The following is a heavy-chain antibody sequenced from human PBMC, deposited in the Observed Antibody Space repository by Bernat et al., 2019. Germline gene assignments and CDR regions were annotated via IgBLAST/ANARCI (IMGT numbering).Heavy chain of an antibody. CDR1: GFTVSSNY. J-gene: IGHJ3*02. CDR2: IYSGGST. D-gene: IGHD3-22*01. CDR3: ARYWYYYDSSGHKNAFDI. V-gene: IGHV3-66*02. Sequence: EVQLVESGGGLVQPGGSLRLSCAASGFTVSSNYMSWVRQAPGKGLEWVSVIYSGGSTYYADSVKGRFTISRDNSKNTLYLQMNNLRAEDTAVYYCARYWYYYDSSGHKNAFDIWGQGTMVTVSS.